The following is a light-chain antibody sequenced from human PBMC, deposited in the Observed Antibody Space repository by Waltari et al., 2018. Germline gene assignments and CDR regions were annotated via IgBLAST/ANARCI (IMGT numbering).Light chain of an antibody. J-gene: IGLJ2*01. CDR1: ISNIGANY. Sequence: QSVLTQPPSASGTPGQRVIISCSGSISNIGANYVYWYQQLPATAPKLLIYRNNQRPSGVPGRFSGSKSGTSASLAISGLRSEDEAHYHCAAWDDSLSGVVFGGGTKLTVL. CDR3: AAWDDSLSGVV. CDR2: RNN. V-gene: IGLV1-47*01.